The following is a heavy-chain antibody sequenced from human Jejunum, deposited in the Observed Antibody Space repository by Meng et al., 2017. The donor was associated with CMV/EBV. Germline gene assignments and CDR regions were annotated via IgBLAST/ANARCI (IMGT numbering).Heavy chain of an antibody. V-gene: IGHV1-69*05. Sequence: KLSGGTFSTYAVSWVRQAPGQGLEWVGGIISKLGTASYAQKFQGRVTITTDESTSTAYMELGSLRSEDTAVYYCTKVPWGFPFDFWGQGTVVTVSS. J-gene: IGHJ3*01. CDR2: IISKLGTA. CDR1: GGTFSTYA. D-gene: IGHD3-16*01. CDR3: TKVPWGFPFDF.